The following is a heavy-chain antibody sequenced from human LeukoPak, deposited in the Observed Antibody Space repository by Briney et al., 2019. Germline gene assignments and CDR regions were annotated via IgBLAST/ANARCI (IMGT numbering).Heavy chain of an antibody. V-gene: IGHV3-23*01. D-gene: IGHD1-26*01. CDR2: SSGSGVTT. Sequence: GGSLILSCVASGFTLSSYSMSWVRQPPGGGLEGVSASSGSGVTTHYAFSVKGRISISRDNSKNTLYLQINIRVADETAIYYCAKKVVVGVTSTYYDFQDWGQGTMVTVSS. CDR3: AKKVVVGVTSTYYDFQD. J-gene: IGHJ1*01. CDR1: GFTLSSYS.